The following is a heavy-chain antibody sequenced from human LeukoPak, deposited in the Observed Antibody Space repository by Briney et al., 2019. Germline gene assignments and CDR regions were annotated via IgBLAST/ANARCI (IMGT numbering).Heavy chain of an antibody. CDR3: ARLRGGSY. CDR1: GLTYSNYR. D-gene: IGHD2-15*01. CDR2: IGQDGGEK. Sequence: GGSLRLPCAASGLTYSNYRMLWPRQAPGKGLEWVSNIGQDGGEKYYVDSVKGRFPISRDNTKDSLYLQMNSLGAEDTALYYCARLRGGSYWGRGTLVTVSS. V-gene: IGHV3-7*01. J-gene: IGHJ4*02.